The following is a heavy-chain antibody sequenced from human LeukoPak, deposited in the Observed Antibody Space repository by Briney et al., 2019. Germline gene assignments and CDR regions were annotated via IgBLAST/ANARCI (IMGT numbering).Heavy chain of an antibody. CDR3: ARQRSCSSGTCYPDY. CDR2: VYPGDSDT. CDR1: GYSFTTYW. D-gene: IGHD2-15*01. J-gene: IGHJ4*02. Sequence: GESLKISCKGSGYSFTTYWIGWVRQMPGKGLEWMGIVYPGDSDTRYCPSLQGQVTISVDTSINTAYLQWSSLKASDTAMYYCARQRSCSSGTCYPDYWGQGTLVTVSS. V-gene: IGHV5-51*01.